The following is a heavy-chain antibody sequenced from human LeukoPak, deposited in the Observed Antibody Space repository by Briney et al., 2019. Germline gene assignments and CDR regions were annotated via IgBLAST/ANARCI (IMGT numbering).Heavy chain of an antibody. CDR2: ISSSSSYI. J-gene: IGHJ6*02. CDR3: ARDLGYSSGLIYYYYYGMDV. V-gene: IGHV3-21*01. Sequence: GGSLRLSCAASGFTFSSYSMNWVRQAPGKGLEWVSSISSSSSYIHYADSVKGRFTISRDNAKNSLYLQMNSLRAEDTAVYYCARDLGYSSGLIYYYYYGMDVWGQGTTVTVSS. CDR1: GFTFSSYS. D-gene: IGHD6-19*01.